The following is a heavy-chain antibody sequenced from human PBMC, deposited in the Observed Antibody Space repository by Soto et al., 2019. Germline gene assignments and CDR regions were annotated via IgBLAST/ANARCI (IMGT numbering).Heavy chain of an antibody. Sequence: SGPTLVNPTETLTLTCTVSGFSLTTVKMGVSWIRQPPGKALEWLSHIFSDNERSYSTSLHGRLTISKDTSGSQVVLSMTNVDHVDTAKYYCARMNVDSYKSHYAMDVWGQGTTVTVSS. J-gene: IGHJ6*02. CDR3: ARMNVDSYKSHYAMDV. CDR2: IFSDNER. V-gene: IGHV2-26*01. CDR1: GFSLTTVKMG. D-gene: IGHD4-17*01.